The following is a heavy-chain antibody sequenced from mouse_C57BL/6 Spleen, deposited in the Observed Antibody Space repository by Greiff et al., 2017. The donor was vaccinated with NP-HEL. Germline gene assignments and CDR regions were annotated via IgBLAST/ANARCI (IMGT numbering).Heavy chain of an antibody. V-gene: IGHV5-9*01. CDR3: ARRLSYYFDY. CDR2: ISGGGGNT. CDR1: GFTFSSYT. J-gene: IGHJ2*01. Sequence: EVKLVESGGGLVKPGGSLKLSCAASGFTFSSYTMSWVRQTPEKRLEWVATISGGGGNTYYPDSVKGRFTISRDNAKNTLYLQVSRLRSEDTALYYCARRLSYYFDYWGKGTTLTVSS. D-gene: IGHD6-5*01.